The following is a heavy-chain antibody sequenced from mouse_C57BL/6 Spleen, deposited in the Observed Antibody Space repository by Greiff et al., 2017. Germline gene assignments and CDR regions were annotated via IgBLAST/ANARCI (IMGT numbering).Heavy chain of an antibody. CDR2: IYPSDSST. D-gene: IGHD1-1*02. CDR3: ARFRGLYAMDY. J-gene: IGHJ4*01. V-gene: IGHV1-64*01. Sequence: VQLQQPGAELVMPGASVKLSCKASGYTFTSYWMHWVKQRPGQGLEWIGMIYPSDSSTNYNEKFKGKATLTVDKSSSTAYMQLSSLTSEDSAVYYCARFRGLYAMDYWGQGTSVTVSS. CDR1: GYTFTSYW.